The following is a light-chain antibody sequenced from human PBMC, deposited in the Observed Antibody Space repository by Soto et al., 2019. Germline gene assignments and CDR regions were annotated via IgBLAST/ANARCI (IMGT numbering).Light chain of an antibody. V-gene: IGLV1-51*02. CDR3: GTWDSSLSAGPYV. CDR2: ENN. J-gene: IGLJ1*01. CDR1: SSNIGNNY. Sequence: QSVLTQPPSVSAAPGQKVTISCSGSSSNIGNNYVSWYQQLPGTAPKLLIYENNKRPSGIPDRFSGSKSGTSATLGITGLQTGDEADYYGGTWDSSLSAGPYVFGTGTKLNVL.